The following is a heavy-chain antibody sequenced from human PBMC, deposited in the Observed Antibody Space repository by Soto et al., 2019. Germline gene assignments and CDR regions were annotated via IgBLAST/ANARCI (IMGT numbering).Heavy chain of an antibody. J-gene: IGHJ5*02. Sequence: QVQLQESGPGLVKPSQTLSLTCTVSGGSISSSGYYWSWLRQNPGKGLEWIGYIHYSGNTYYMPSLKSRVIISLDTSKNQFSLKLSSVTAADTAVYYCARDVSYDGSGWANWFDLWGQRTLVTVSS. CDR2: IHYSGNT. D-gene: IGHD3-22*01. CDR3: ARDVSYDGSGWANWFDL. CDR1: GGSISSSGYY. V-gene: IGHV4-31*03.